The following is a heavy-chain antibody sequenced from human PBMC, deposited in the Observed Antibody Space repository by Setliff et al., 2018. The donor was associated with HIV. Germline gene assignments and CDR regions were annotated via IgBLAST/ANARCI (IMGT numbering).Heavy chain of an antibody. Sequence: PGGSLRLSCVASGFTSNSYWMYWVRQAPGKGMVCVSRVNNDGTDTIYADSVKGRFTISRDNAKSTVYLQMNSLRAEDTAVYYCAKDGDYSNWDYDAFDIWGQGTMVTVSS. CDR2: VNNDGTDT. D-gene: IGHD1-7*01. J-gene: IGHJ3*02. CDR3: AKDGDYSNWDYDAFDI. CDR1: GFTSNSYW. V-gene: IGHV3-74*01.